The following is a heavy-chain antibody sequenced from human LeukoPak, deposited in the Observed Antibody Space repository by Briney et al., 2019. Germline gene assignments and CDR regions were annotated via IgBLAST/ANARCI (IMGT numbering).Heavy chain of an antibody. CDR3: ARDIHSVAFDI. CDR2: ISSGGDSI. CDR1: GITFSDHY. J-gene: IGHJ3*02. V-gene: IGHV3-11*04. Sequence: GGSLRLSCAASGITFSDHYMSWIRQAPGKGLEWLTYISSGGDSIYYADSVKGRFTISRDNTKNSVSLQMNSLRAEDTAVYYCARDIHSVAFDIWGQGTMVTVSS.